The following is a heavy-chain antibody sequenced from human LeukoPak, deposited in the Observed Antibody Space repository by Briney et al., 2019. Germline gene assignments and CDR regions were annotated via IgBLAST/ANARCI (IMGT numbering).Heavy chain of an antibody. J-gene: IGHJ4*02. CDR1: GFIFSNYW. Sequence: GGSLRLSCAASGFIFSNYWMHWVRQAPGKGLVWVSRITPDGSATNYADSVKGRSTISRDNAKNTLFLQMNSLRAEDTAVYYCTSDTFGKYDYWGQGSLVTVSS. D-gene: IGHD3-16*01. CDR2: ITPDGSAT. V-gene: IGHV3-74*01. CDR3: TSDTFGKYDY.